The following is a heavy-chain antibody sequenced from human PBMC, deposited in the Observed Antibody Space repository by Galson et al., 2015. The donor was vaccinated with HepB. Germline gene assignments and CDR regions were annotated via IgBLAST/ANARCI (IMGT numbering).Heavy chain of an antibody. V-gene: IGHV3-74*01. CDR3: ARDSRYCTSAYCYFQH. CDR2: INDDGSRI. CDR1: GFTFSTYW. Sequence: SLRLSCAASGFTFSTYWTNWVRQVPGKGLLWVSRINDDGSRIDYADSVKGRFTISRDNAKNTVYLQMKSLRAEDTAVYYCARDSRYCTSAYCYFQHWGQGTPVTVAP. J-gene: IGHJ1*01. D-gene: IGHD2-8*01.